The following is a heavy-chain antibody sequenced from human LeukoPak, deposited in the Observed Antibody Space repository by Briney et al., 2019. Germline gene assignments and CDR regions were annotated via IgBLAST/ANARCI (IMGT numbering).Heavy chain of an antibody. Sequence: RGSLSLSCAASGFTFSSYSMNWVRQAPGKGLEWVSSISSSSSYIYYADSVKGRFTISRDNAKNSLYLQMNSLRAEDTAVYYCAKDFQLGYWGQGTLVTVSS. J-gene: IGHJ4*02. V-gene: IGHV3-21*01. D-gene: IGHD3-10*01. CDR3: AKDFQLGY. CDR2: ISSSSSYI. CDR1: GFTFSSYS.